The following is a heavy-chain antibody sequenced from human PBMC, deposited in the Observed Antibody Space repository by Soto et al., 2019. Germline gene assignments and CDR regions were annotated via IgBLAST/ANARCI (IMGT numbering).Heavy chain of an antibody. CDR3: ARGWSDFPH. D-gene: IGHD3-3*01. Sequence: QEQLVQSGAEVKKPRSSVTVSCKASGGTFSSYVISWLRQAPGQGLECMGAISPFSGAANYSQKFQGRLSITADESTSTVFMYLINLRSDDTAVYYCARGWSDFPHWGQGTLVTVSS. J-gene: IGHJ1*01. CDR1: GGTFSSYV. CDR2: ISPFSGAA. V-gene: IGHV1-69*01.